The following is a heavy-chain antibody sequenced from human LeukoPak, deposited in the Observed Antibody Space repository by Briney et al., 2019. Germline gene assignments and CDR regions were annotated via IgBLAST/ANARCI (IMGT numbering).Heavy chain of an antibody. V-gene: IGHV4-38-2*02. CDR2: IYHGGTT. CDR3: ARLNIVVVVAAPPYNWFDP. Sequence: SETLSLTCTVSGYFISSGYYWGWIRQPPGKGLEWIGNIYHGGTTYYNPSLKSRVTISVDTSKNQFSLKLSSVTAADTAVYYCARLNIVVVVAAPPYNWFDPWGQGTLVTVSS. D-gene: IGHD2-15*01. J-gene: IGHJ5*02. CDR1: GYFISSGYY.